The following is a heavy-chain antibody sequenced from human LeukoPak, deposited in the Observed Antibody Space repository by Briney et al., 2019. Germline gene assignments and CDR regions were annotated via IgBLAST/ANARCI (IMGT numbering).Heavy chain of an antibody. Sequence: GGSLRLSCTASGFTFSNAWMTWVRQAPGKGLEWVGLITRKTDGVTTDYAAPVKGRFTISRDDSKNTVSLQMNSLRAEDTAVYYCAKDFATGYSSGWYVYWGQGTLVTVSS. V-gene: IGHV3-15*01. CDR3: AKDFATGYSSGWYVY. D-gene: IGHD6-19*01. J-gene: IGHJ4*02. CDR1: GFTFSNAW. CDR2: ITRKTDGVTT.